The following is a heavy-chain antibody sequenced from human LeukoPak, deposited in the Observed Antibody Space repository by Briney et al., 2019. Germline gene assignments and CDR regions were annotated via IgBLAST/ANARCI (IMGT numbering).Heavy chain of an antibody. D-gene: IGHD4-17*01. J-gene: IGHJ4*02. V-gene: IGHV3-30*04. CDR1: GFSISSYT. Sequence: GRSLRLSCAVSGFSISSYTMHWVRQAPGKGLEWVAAFSYDGSKKDYADSVKGRFTISRDGSKNTLYLQMNSLRAEDTAVYSCAGGDYGRFDYWGQGTLVTVSS. CDR3: AGGDYGRFDY. CDR2: FSYDGSKK.